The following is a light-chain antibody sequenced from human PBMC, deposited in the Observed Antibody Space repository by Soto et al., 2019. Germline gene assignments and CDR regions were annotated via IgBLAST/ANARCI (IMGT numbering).Light chain of an antibody. Sequence: QSALTQPASVSGSPGQSSTISCTGTSSDVGSYNLVSWYQQHPGKAPKLMIYEGSKLPSGVSNRFSGSKSGNTASLTISGLQAEDEADYYCCSYAGSSTFVVFGGGTKLTVL. CDR1: SSDVGSYNL. CDR3: CSYAGSSTFVV. CDR2: EGS. J-gene: IGLJ3*02. V-gene: IGLV2-23*03.